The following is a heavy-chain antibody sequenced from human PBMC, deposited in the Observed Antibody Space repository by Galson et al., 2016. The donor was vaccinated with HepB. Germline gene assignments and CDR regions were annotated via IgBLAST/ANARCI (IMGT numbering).Heavy chain of an antibody. J-gene: IGHJ4*02. Sequence: SVKVSCKASGDAFSSYAISWVRQAPGQGLEWMGGIIPVFGPANYAEKFQGRVTITADESTSTVYLQLNNLSLEDTSVYFCAKDLGGYTGPDGYWCQG. V-gene: IGHV1-69*13. CDR1: GDAFSSYA. CDR3: AKDLGGYTGPDGY. D-gene: IGHD5-12*01. CDR2: IIPVFGPA.